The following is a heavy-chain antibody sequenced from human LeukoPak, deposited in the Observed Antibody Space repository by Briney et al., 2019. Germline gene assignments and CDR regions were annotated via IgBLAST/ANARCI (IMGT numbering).Heavy chain of an antibody. CDR3: AKAWAAAGTFAS. D-gene: IGHD6-13*01. CDR2: IYSGGNT. V-gene: IGHV3-53*01. CDR1: GFTISSSY. Sequence: GGSLRLSCAASGFTISSSYMSWVRQAPGKGLEWVSLIYSGGNTYYAGSVKGRFTISRDTSKNTLYLQMKSLRAEDTAVYYCAKAWAAAGTFASWGQGTLVTVSS. J-gene: IGHJ4*02.